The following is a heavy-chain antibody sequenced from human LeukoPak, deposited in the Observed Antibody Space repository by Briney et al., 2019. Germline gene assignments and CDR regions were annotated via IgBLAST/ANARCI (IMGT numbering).Heavy chain of an antibody. CDR1: GGSISRYY. Sequence: PSETLSLTCTVSGGSISRYYWSWIRQPPGKGLEWIGYIYYSGSTNYNPSLKSRVTISVDTSKNQFSLKLSSVTAADTAVYYCARATKGDYYDSSGCPYFDYWGQGTLVTVSS. J-gene: IGHJ4*02. V-gene: IGHV4-59*01. CDR3: ARATKGDYYDSSGCPYFDY. D-gene: IGHD3-22*01. CDR2: IYYSGST.